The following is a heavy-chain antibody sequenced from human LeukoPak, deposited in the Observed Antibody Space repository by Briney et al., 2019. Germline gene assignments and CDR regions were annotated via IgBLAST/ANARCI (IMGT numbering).Heavy chain of an antibody. CDR1: GFTFSSYE. J-gene: IGHJ4*02. V-gene: IGHV3-48*03. Sequence: PGGSLRLSCAAAGFTFSSYEMNWVRQAPGKGREWVSYISSSGSTIYYADSVKCRFTISRDNAKTSLYLKMNSLRDEDTAVYYCARGGTRHYDILTGYYLITHYFDYWGQGTLVTVSS. D-gene: IGHD3-9*01. CDR2: ISSSGSTI. CDR3: ARGGTRHYDILTGYYLITHYFDY.